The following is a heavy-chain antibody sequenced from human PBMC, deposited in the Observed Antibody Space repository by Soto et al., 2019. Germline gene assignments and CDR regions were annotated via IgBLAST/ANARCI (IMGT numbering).Heavy chain of an antibody. CDR1: GFIFSDYY. J-gene: IGHJ4*02. CDR2: ISGNGRII. D-gene: IGHD4-17*01. Sequence: QVQLVESGGGLVKPGGSLRLSCATSGFIFSDYYMHWIRQDPGKGLEWISYISGNGRIIQYADSAKGRFTISRDNAQNSLYLQMNSLRDEDTALYFCARDFDADSRTDFDYWGQGTLVTVSS. CDR3: ARDFDADSRTDFDY. V-gene: IGHV3-11*01.